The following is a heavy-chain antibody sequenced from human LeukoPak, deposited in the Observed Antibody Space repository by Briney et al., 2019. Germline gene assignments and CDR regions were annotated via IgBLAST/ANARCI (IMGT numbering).Heavy chain of an antibody. J-gene: IGHJ4*02. CDR3: ARDKLTNYDFWSGYDY. Sequence: SVKVSCKASGGTFSSYAISWVRQAPGQELEWMGGIIPIFGTANYAQKFQGRVTITADESTSTAYMELSSLRSEDTAVYYCARDKLTNYDFWSGYDYWGQGTLVTVSS. CDR2: IIPIFGTA. V-gene: IGHV1-69*13. CDR1: GGTFSSYA. D-gene: IGHD3-3*01.